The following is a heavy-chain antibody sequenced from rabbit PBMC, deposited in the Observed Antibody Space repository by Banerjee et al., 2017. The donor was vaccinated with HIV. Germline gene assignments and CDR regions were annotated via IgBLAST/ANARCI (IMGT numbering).Heavy chain of an antibody. V-gene: IGHV1S40*01. J-gene: IGHJ3*01. Sequence: ASWAKGRFTISKTSSTTVTLQMTSLTGADTATYFCARLRYTENGVYDLWGQGTLVTVS. CDR3: ARLRYTENGVYDL. D-gene: IGHD2-1*01.